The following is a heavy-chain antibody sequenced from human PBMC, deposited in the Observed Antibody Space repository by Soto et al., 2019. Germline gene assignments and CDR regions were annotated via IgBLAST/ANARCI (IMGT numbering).Heavy chain of an antibody. J-gene: IGHJ4*02. Sequence: GGSLRLSCAASGFTFDDYPMHWGRQAPGKGVEWVSGISWNSGTIGYAASVKGRFTISRDNAKNSLYLQMNSLRAEDTAVYYCVREVRRDFDYWGQGTPVTVSS. CDR2: ISWNSGTI. CDR1: GFTFDDYP. CDR3: VREVRRDFDY. V-gene: IGHV3-9*01. D-gene: IGHD3-10*01.